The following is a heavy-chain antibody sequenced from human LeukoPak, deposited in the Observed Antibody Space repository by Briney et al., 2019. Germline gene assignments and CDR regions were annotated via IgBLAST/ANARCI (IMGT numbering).Heavy chain of an antibody. J-gene: IGHJ4*02. V-gene: IGHV4-39*07. Sequence: SETLSLTCTVSGGSISNSNYYWGWIRQPPGKGLEWIGSIYYSGSTYYNPSLKSRVTISVDTSKNQFSLKLSSVTAADTAVYYCARAEGTGYDFWMGYFDYWGQGTLVTVSS. CDR1: GGSISNSNYY. CDR3: ARAEGTGYDFWMGYFDY. D-gene: IGHD3-3*01. CDR2: IYYSGST.